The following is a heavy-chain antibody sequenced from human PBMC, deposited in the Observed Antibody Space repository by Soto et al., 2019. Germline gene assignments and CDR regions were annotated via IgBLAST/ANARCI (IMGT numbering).Heavy chain of an antibody. D-gene: IGHD1-26*01. J-gene: IGHJ6*02. V-gene: IGHV4-59*12. CDR3: AREGRYAPKYYYYGMDV. CDR2: IYYSGST. Sequence: PSETLSLTCTVSGGSISSYYWSWIRQPPGKGLEWIGYIYYSGSTYYNPSLKSRVTISVDTSKNQFSLKLSSVTAADTAVYYCAREGRYAPKYYYYGMDVWGQGTTVTVSS. CDR1: GGSISSYY.